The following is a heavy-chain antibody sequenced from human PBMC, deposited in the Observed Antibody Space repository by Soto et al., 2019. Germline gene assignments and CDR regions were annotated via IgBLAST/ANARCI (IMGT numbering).Heavy chain of an antibody. D-gene: IGHD1-26*01. CDR3: ARDPSAYSGSPNWFDP. Sequence: QVQLVQSGAEVKKPGSSVKVSCKASGGTFSSYAISWVRQAPGQGLGWMGAFIPIFGTANYAQKFPGRVTITADEDTSTAYMELSSLRSEDTAVYYCARDPSAYSGSPNWFDPWGQGTLVTVSS. CDR1: GGTFSSYA. CDR2: FIPIFGTA. J-gene: IGHJ5*02. V-gene: IGHV1-69*01.